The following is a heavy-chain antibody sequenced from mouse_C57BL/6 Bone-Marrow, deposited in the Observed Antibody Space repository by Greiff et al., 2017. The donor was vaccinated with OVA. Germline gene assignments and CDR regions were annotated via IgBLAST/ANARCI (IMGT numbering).Heavy chain of an antibody. CDR2: IYPGNGDT. Sequence: QVQLQQSGAELVRPGASVKMSCTASGYTFTSYNMHWVKQTPRQGLEWIGAIYPGNGDTSYNQKFKGKATLTVDKSSSTAYMQLSSLTSEDSAVYYCAREGAYYSNYGYFDYWGQGTTLTVSS. V-gene: IGHV1-12*01. CDR3: AREGAYYSNYGYFDY. D-gene: IGHD2-5*01. J-gene: IGHJ2*01. CDR1: GYTFTSYN.